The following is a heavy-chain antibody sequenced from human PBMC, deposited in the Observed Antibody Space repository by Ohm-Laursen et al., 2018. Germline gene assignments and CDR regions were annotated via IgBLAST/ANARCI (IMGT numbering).Heavy chain of an antibody. J-gene: IGHJ4*02. CDR2: ISGSGSRT. CDR1: GFSFSSYW. D-gene: IGHD2-2*01. CDR3: AKDKVIVVPTPSYYFDF. Sequence: GSLRLSCAASGFSFSSYWMTWARQAPGKGLEWVSGISGSGSRTYYADSVKGRFTISRDNSKNTLYLQMNSLRAEDTAVYYCAKDKVIVVPTPSYYFDFWGQGTLVTVSS. V-gene: IGHV3-23*01.